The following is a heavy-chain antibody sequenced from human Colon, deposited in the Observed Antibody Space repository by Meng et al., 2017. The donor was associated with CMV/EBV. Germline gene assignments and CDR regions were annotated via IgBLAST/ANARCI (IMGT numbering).Heavy chain of an antibody. V-gene: IGHV3-53*01. Sequence: GESLKISCAVSGFPVSANYMAWFRQAPGKGLEWVSIIYIGGTTTLYADSVKGRFIVSRDNAKNTLFLQINGLGAEDTAVYYCAKNLFVPPGIMSVFAPNDYWGQGTLVTVSS. CDR3: AKNLFVPPGIMSVFAPNDY. CDR2: IYIGGTTT. J-gene: IGHJ4*02. CDR1: GFPVSANY. D-gene: IGHD1-14*01.